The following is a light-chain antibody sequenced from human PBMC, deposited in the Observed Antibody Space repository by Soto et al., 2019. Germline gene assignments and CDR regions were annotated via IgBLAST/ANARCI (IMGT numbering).Light chain of an antibody. V-gene: IGKV1-5*01. J-gene: IGKJ4*01. CDR2: DAS. CDR1: QSISTW. Sequence: DVQMTQSPSTLSASVGDRVTITCRASQSISTWLALYQQKPGRAPTLLMFDASNLQSGVPSRFSGSGSGTEFTLTINSLQPDDLATYYCHEYSGYEFTFGGGTKVEI. CDR3: HEYSGYEFT.